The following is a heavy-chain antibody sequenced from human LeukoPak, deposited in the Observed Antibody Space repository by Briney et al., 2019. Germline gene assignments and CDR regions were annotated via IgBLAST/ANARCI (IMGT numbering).Heavy chain of an antibody. CDR3: ASPKQWRNVFDI. CDR1: GYTFTGYY. CDR2: INPNSGDT. D-gene: IGHD6-19*01. V-gene: IGHV1-2*02. Sequence: ASVKVSCKASGYTFTGYYTHWVRQAPGQGLEWMGWINPNSGDTHYAQKFQSRVTMTRDTSISTAYMELTRLRSDDTAVYYCASPKQWRNVFDIWGQGTMVTVSS. J-gene: IGHJ3*02.